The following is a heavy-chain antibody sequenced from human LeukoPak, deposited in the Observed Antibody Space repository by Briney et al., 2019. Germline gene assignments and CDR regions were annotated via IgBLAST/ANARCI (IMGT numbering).Heavy chain of an antibody. V-gene: IGHV3-30*02. J-gene: IGHJ4*02. CDR1: GFTFSSYG. CDR3: AKDQGASSYSFDY. Sequence: GGSLRLSCAASGFTFSSYGMHWVRQAPGKGLEWVAFIRYDGSNKYYADSVKGRFTISRDNSKNTLYLQMDTLTAEDTAVYYCAKDQGASSYSFDYWGRGTLVTVSS. CDR2: IRYDGSNK. D-gene: IGHD1-26*01.